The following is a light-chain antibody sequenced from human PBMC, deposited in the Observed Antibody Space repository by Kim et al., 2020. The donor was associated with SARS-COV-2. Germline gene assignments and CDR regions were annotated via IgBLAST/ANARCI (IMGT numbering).Light chain of an antibody. Sequence: PGKTDRHNCGGNDNGSKSVHWYQQKPGQAPVLVIYYDSDRPSGIHGRFSGSNSENTATLTISRVEAGDEADYYCQVWDSSSDHPVFGGGTKLTVL. J-gene: IGLJ3*02. CDR3: QVWDSSSDHPV. CDR1: DNGSKS. CDR2: YDS. V-gene: IGLV3-21*04.